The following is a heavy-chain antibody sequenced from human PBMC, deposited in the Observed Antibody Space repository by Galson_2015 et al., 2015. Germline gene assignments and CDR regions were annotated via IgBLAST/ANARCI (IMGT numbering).Heavy chain of an antibody. CDR3: ARGGSTMVYS. CDR1: GFTFSSYW. V-gene: IGHV3-74*01. J-gene: IGHJ4*02. Sequence: SLRLSCAASGFTFSSYWMHWVRHVPGMGLVWVSRINSDGSSTSYADSVKGRFTISRDNAKNTLYLQMNSLRAEDTAVYYCARGGSTMVYSWGQGTLVTVSS. CDR2: INSDGSST. D-gene: IGHD3-10*01.